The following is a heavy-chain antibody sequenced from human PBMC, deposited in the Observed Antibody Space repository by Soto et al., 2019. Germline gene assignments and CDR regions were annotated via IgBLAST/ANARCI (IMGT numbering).Heavy chain of an antibody. CDR2: INDDGIST. CDR1: GFTFSMYW. V-gene: IGHV3-74*01. D-gene: IGHD1-1*01. Sequence: GGCMRLSCAASGFTFSMYWMHWVRQVPGKGPEWVSRINDDGISTNYADSVKGRFTISRDNAKNTLYLQMNALRVEDTAVYYCTRGPRTTSTGTGAFWGQGTLVTVSS. CDR3: TRGPRTTSTGTGAF. J-gene: IGHJ4*02.